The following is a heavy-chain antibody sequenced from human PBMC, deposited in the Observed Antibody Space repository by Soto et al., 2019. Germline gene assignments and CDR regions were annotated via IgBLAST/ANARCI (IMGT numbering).Heavy chain of an antibody. CDR3: AIDLGPQMSWYFDL. J-gene: IGHJ2*01. Sequence: QVQLVESGGGVVQPGRSLRLSCAASGFTFSSYAMHWVRQAPGKGLEWVAVISYDGSNKYYADSVKGRFTISRDNSKNTLYLQMNSLRAEDTAVYYCAIDLGPQMSWYFDLWGRGTLVTVSS. D-gene: IGHD3-16*01. CDR2: ISYDGSNK. V-gene: IGHV3-30-3*01. CDR1: GFTFSSYA.